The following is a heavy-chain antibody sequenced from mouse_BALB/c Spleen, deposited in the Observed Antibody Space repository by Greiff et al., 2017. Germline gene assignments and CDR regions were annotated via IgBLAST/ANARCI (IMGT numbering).Heavy chain of an antibody. CDR1: GFTFSSYA. J-gene: IGHJ2*01. CDR3: AREDHGDYFDY. Sequence: EVKVVESGGGLVKPGGSLKLSCAASGFTFSSYAMSWVRQSPEKRLEWVAEISSGGSYTYYPDTVTGRFTISRDNAKNTLYLEMSSLRSEDTAMYYCAREDHGDYFDYWGQGTTLTVSS. CDR2: ISSGGSYT. V-gene: IGHV5-9-4*01.